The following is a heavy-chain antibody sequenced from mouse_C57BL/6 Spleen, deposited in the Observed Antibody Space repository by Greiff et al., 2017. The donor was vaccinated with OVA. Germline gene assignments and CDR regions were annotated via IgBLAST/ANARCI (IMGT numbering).Heavy chain of an antibody. CDR1: GYTFTDYN. Sequence: EVQLQQSGPELVKPGASVKMSCKASGYTFTDYNMHWVKQSHGKSLEWIGYINPNNGGTSYNQKFKGKATLTVNKSSSTAYMELRSLTSEDSAVYYCATEVRDYWYFDVWGTGTTVTVSS. CDR2: INPNNGGT. CDR3: ATEVRDYWYFDV. J-gene: IGHJ1*03. V-gene: IGHV1-22*01.